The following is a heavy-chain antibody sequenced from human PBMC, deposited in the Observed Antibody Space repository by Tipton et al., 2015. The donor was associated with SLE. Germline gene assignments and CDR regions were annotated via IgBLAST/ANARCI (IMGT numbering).Heavy chain of an antibody. J-gene: IGHJ3*02. CDR2: IYYSGST. V-gene: IGHV4-59*11. D-gene: IGHD3-3*01. Sequence: GLVKPSETLSLTCTVSGGSISSHYWSWIRQPPGKGLEWIGYIYYSGSTNYNPSLKSRVTISVDTSKNQFSLKLSSVTAADTAVYYCAREFGVVMPPDIWGQGTMVTVSS. CDR1: GGSISSHY. CDR3: AREFGVVMPPDI.